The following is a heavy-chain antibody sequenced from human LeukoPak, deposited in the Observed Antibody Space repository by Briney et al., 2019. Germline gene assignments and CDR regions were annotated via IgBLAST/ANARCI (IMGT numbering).Heavy chain of an antibody. V-gene: IGHV3-7*01. D-gene: IGHD5-18*01. Sequence: GGSLRLSCAASGFSIAGYWMSWVRQAPGKGLEWVANIKPDGSFQNYADSVKGRFIISRANAKNSLYLQMNSLRAEDTAVYFCARDTATGKYPGYFQHWGQGTLTTVSS. CDR2: IKPDGSFQ. CDR3: ARDTATGKYPGYFQH. J-gene: IGHJ1*01. CDR1: GFSIAGYW.